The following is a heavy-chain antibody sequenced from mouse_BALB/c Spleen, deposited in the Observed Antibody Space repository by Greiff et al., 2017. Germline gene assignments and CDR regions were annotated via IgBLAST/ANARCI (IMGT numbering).Heavy chain of an antibody. D-gene: IGHD1-2*01. V-gene: IGHV3-2*02. CDR2: ISYSGST. CDR3: ARSPFTTAYFDY. J-gene: IGHJ2*01. CDR1: GYSITSDYA. Sequence: EVQLVESGPGLVKPSQSLSLTCTVTGYSITSDYAWNWIRQFPGNKLEWMGYISYSGSTSYNPSLKSRISITRDTSKNQFFLQLNSVTTEDTATYYCARSPFTTAYFDYWGQGTTLTVSS.